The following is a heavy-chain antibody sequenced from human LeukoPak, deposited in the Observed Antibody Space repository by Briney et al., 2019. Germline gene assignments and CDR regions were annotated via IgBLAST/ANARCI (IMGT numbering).Heavy chain of an antibody. CDR2: INHSGST. CDR1: GGSFSGYY. V-gene: IGHV4-34*01. Sequence: SETLSLTCAVYGGSFSGYYWSWIRQPPGKGLEWIGEINHSGSTNYNPSLKSRVTISVDTSKNQFSLKLSSVTAADTAVYYCARLTVDMVATIGGPFDYWGQGTLVTVSS. CDR3: ARLTVDMVATIGGPFDY. J-gene: IGHJ4*02. D-gene: IGHD5-12*01.